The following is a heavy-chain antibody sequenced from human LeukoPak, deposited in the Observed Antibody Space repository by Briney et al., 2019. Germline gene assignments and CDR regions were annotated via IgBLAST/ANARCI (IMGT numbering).Heavy chain of an antibody. CDR3: AKSKSEYNWFDP. J-gene: IGHJ5*02. CDR2: IGGSGGYT. CDR1: GFTFPNYA. V-gene: IGHV3-23*01. Sequence: PSGGSLRLSCAASGFTFPNYAMSWVRQAPGKGLEWVSGIGGSGGYTYYPDSVKGRFTISRDTSKNTLYLQMNSLRAEDTAVYYCAKSKSEYNWFDPWGQGTLVTVSS.